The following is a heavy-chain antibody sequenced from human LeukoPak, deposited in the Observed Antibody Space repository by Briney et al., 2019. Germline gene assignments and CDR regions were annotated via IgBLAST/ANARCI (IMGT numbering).Heavy chain of an antibody. CDR3: ARQPYYHDTRVSYGAFDM. Sequence: SETLSLTCTVSGGSISSGGYYWSWIRQPPGKGLEWIGSIYYSGSTYYNPSLKSRVTISVDTSKNQFSLKLSSVTAADTAVYYCARQPYYHDTRVSYGAFDMWGEGTMLTVPS. CDR2: IYYSGST. J-gene: IGHJ3*02. V-gene: IGHV4-39*07. CDR1: GGSISSGGYY. D-gene: IGHD3-22*01.